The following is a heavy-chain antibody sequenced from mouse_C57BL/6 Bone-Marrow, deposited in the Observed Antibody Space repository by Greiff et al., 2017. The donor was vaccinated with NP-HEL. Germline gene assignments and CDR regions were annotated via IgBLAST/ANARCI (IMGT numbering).Heavy chain of an antibody. Sequence: VQLQQSGAELAKPGASVKLSCKASGYTFTSYWMHWVKQRPGQGLEWIGYINPSSGSTKYNQTFKDKATLTADKSYSTAYMQLSSLTYEDSAVYYCARFCSNAMDYWGQGTSVTVSS. CDR2: INPSSGST. CDR1: GYTFTSYW. D-gene: IGHD1-1*01. V-gene: IGHV1-7*01. J-gene: IGHJ4*01. CDR3: ARFCSNAMDY.